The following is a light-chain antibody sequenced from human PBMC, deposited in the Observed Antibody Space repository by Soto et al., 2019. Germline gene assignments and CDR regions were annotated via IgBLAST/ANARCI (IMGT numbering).Light chain of an antibody. V-gene: IGKV3-20*01. J-gene: IGKJ4*01. CDR3: QQFSSYPLT. CDR1: QSVTSNY. CDR2: GAS. Sequence: EIVLTQSPGTLSLSPGERATLSCRASQSVTSNYLAWYQQKPGQAPRLLLFGASIRDTGIPDRFSGSGSGTDFTLTIRRLESEDFAVYYCQQFSSYPLTFGGGAKV.